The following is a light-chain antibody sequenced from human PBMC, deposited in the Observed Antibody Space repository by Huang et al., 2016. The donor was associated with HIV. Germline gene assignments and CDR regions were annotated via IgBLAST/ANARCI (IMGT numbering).Light chain of an antibody. CDR2: GAS. J-gene: IGKJ4*01. Sequence: EIVLTQSPATLSLSPGERATLSCRASQSVSSYLAWYQHKPGQAPLLLLYGASSSATGIPARFSGSGSVTDFTLTISSLEPEDFAIYYCQQRSNWPALTFGGGTKVEIK. CDR1: QSVSSY. CDR3: QQRSNWPALT. V-gene: IGKV3-11*01.